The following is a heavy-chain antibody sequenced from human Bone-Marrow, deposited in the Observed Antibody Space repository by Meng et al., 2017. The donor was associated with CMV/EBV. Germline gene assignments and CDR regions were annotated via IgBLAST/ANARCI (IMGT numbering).Heavy chain of an antibody. D-gene: IGHD2-15*01. J-gene: IGHJ5*02. CDR2: IYYSGST. CDR3: ASREGGGLGWFDP. V-gene: IGHV4-59*08. CDR1: GGSISSYY. Sequence: GSLRLSCTVSGGSISSYYWSWIRQPPGKGLEWIGYIYYSGSTNYNPSLKSRVTISVDTSKNQFSLKLSSVTAADTAVYYCASREGGGLGWFDPWGQGTLVTVSS.